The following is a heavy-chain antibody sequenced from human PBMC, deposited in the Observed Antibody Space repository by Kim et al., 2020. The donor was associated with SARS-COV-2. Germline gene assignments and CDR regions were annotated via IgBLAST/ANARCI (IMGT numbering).Heavy chain of an antibody. CDR3: ASRGRITGDY. D-gene: IGHD3-10*01. J-gene: IGHJ4*02. CDR2: A. Sequence: ATSAQKFQGRGTITADESTSTAYMELSSLRSEDTAVYYCASRGRITGDYWGQGTLVTVSS. V-gene: IGHV1-69*01.